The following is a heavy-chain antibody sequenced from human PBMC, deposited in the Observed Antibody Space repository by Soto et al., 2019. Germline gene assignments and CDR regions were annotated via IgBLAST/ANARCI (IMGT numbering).Heavy chain of an antibody. CDR1: GYTFTSYG. Sequence: QVQLVQSGAEVKKPGASVKVSCKASGYTFTSYGISWLRQAPGQGLEWMGWISAYNGNTNYAQKLQGRVTMTTDTSTRTDYMELRSLRSDDRAVYYCASDRALELGDYWGQGTLVTVSS. D-gene: IGHD1-26*01. V-gene: IGHV1-18*01. CDR3: ASDRALELGDY. J-gene: IGHJ4*02. CDR2: ISAYNGNT.